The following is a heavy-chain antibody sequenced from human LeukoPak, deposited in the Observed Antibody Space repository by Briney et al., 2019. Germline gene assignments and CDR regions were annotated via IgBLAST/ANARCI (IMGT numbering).Heavy chain of an antibody. CDR1: GVSISSSTYY. CDR2: IYYSGST. V-gene: IGHV4-39*07. Sequence: PSETLSLTCTVSGVSISSSTYYWGWIRQPPGKGLEWIGSIYYSGSTYYNPSLKSRVTISVDTSKNQFSLKLSSVTAADTALYYCASISGSYYHRRFSFWGQGTLVTVSS. J-gene: IGHJ4*02. D-gene: IGHD1-26*01. CDR3: ASISGSYYHRRFSF.